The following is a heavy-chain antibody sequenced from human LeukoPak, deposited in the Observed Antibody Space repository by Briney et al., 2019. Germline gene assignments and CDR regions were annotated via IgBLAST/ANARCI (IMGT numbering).Heavy chain of an antibody. D-gene: IGHD3-9*01. J-gene: IGHJ4*02. Sequence: GGSLRLSCAASGFTFSSYGMHWVRQAPGKGLEWVAVIWYDGSNKYYADSVKGRFTISRDNSKNTLYLQMNSLRAEDTAVYYCAREPRARYDILTGYFGYWGQGTLVTVSS. CDR1: GFTFSSYG. V-gene: IGHV3-33*01. CDR3: AREPRARYDILTGYFGY. CDR2: IWYDGSNK.